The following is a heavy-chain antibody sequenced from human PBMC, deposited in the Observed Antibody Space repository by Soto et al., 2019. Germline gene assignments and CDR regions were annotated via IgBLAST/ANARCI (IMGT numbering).Heavy chain of an antibody. CDR3: AKDNSETYYYGSGSYDY. CDR2: ISGSGGST. Sequence: GGSLRLSCAASGFTFSSYAMSWVRQAPGKGLEWVSAISGSGGSTYYADSVKGRFTISRDNSKNTLYLQMKSLRAEDTAVYYCAKDNSETYYYGSGSYDYWGQGTLVTVSS. CDR1: GFTFSSYA. J-gene: IGHJ4*02. D-gene: IGHD3-10*01. V-gene: IGHV3-23*01.